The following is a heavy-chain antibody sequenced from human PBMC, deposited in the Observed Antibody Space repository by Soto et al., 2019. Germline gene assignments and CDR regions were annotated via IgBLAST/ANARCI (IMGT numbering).Heavy chain of an antibody. J-gene: IGHJ6*02. CDR1: GGTFSSYA. D-gene: IGHD1-1*01. V-gene: IGHV1-69*12. CDR2: IIPIFGTA. Sequence: QVQLVQSGAEVKKPGSSVKVSCKASGGTFSSYAISWVRQAPGQGLEWMGGIIPIFGTANYAQKFQGRVTITADDSTSTAYVELSSMRAEDTAVYDWERVDPGTSGMDVWGQGTTVTVSS. CDR3: ERVDPGTSGMDV.